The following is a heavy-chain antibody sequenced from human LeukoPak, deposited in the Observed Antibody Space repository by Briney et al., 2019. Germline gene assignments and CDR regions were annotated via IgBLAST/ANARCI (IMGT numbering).Heavy chain of an antibody. Sequence: SGPTLVKPTQTLTLTCTFSGFSLGTSGVGVGWIRQPPGKALEWLALIYWNDDKRYSPSLKSRLTITKDTSKNQVVLTMTNMDPVDTATYYCAHRLDDFWSGPTHAFDIWGQGTVVTVSS. V-gene: IGHV2-5*01. D-gene: IGHD3-3*01. CDR1: GFSLGTSGVG. J-gene: IGHJ3*02. CDR3: AHRLDDFWSGPTHAFDI. CDR2: IYWNDDK.